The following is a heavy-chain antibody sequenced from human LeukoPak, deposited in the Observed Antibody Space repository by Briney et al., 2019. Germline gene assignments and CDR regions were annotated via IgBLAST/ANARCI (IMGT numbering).Heavy chain of an antibody. CDR2: IYYSGST. Sequence: SETLSLTCTVSGGSISSSSYYWGWIRQPPGKGLEWIGSIYYSGSTYYNPSLKSRVTISVDTSKNQFSLKLSSVTAADTAVYYCARSLGGSFYYDYWGQGTLVTVSS. CDR1: GGSISSSSYY. J-gene: IGHJ4*02. V-gene: IGHV4-39*01. CDR3: ARSLGGSFYYDY. D-gene: IGHD2-15*01.